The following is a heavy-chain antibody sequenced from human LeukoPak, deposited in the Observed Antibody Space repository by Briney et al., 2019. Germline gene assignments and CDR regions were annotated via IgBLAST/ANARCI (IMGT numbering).Heavy chain of an antibody. Sequence: SETLSLTCTVSGGSISSHYWSWIRQPPGKGLEWIGHIYYSGSTNYNPSLKSRVTISVDTSKNQFSLKLSSVTAADTAVYYCARGGYSYGSYYYYYMDVWGKGTTVTVSS. J-gene: IGHJ6*03. CDR2: IYYSGST. CDR3: ARGGYSYGSYYYYYMDV. CDR1: GGSISSHY. V-gene: IGHV4-59*11. D-gene: IGHD5-18*01.